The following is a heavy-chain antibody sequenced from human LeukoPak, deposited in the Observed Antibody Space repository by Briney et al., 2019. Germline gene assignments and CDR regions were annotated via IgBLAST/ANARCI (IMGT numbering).Heavy chain of an antibody. J-gene: IGHJ6*02. CDR3: ARDGYYDFWSGYKDPAYYGMDV. V-gene: IGHV3-30*03. Sequence: PGRSLRLSCAASGFTFSSYGMHWVRQAPGKGLEWVAVISYDGSNKYYADSVKGRFTISRDNAKNSLYLQMNSLRAEDTAVYYCARDGYYDFWSGYKDPAYYGMDVWGQGTTVTVSS. CDR1: GFTFSSYG. D-gene: IGHD3-3*01. CDR2: ISYDGSNK.